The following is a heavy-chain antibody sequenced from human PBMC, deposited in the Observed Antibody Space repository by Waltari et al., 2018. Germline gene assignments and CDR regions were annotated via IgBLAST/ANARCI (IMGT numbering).Heavy chain of an antibody. J-gene: IGHJ4*02. V-gene: IGHV4-30-2*01. CDR1: GDSISSGPYA. CDR3: AVSGSYPGSDY. CDR2: ISHSGNL. D-gene: IGHD1-26*01. Sequence: QLQVQESGSGLVKPSQTLSLTCAVSGDSISSGPYAWSWIRQPPWKGLEWIGYISHSGNLYYNPSLKSRVTMSVDRSKKQFSLKLSSVTAADTAVYYCAVSGSYPGSDYWGQGTLVTVSS.